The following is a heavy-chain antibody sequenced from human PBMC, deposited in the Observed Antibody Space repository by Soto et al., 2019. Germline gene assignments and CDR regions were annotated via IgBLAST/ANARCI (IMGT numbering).Heavy chain of an antibody. V-gene: IGHV4-59*08. Sequence: QVQLQESGPGLVKPSETLSLTCTVSGGSISSYYWSWIRQPPGKGLEWIGYIYYSGSTNYNPSLKSRVTISVDTSKNQFSLKLSSVTAADTAVYYCARHRSSSWYVDYFDYWGQGTLVTVSS. CDR1: GGSISSYY. J-gene: IGHJ4*02. CDR2: IYYSGST. D-gene: IGHD6-13*01. CDR3: ARHRSSSWYVDYFDY.